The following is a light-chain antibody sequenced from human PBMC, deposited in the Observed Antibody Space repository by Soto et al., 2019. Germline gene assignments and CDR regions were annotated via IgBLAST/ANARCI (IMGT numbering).Light chain of an antibody. CDR1: QSVSSN. Sequence: EIVMTQSPATLSVSPGERATLSCRASQSVSSNLAWYQQKPGQAPRLLIYGASTRATGIPARFSGSGSGTELTITISSLQSEDFAVYDCQQYNNWPPTFGQGTKVDIK. J-gene: IGKJ1*01. CDR3: QQYNNWPPT. V-gene: IGKV3-15*01. CDR2: GAS.